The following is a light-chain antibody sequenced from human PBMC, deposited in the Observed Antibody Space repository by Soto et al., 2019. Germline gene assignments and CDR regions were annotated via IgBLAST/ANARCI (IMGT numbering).Light chain of an antibody. CDR3: QQRSNLPPIT. V-gene: IGKV3-11*01. Sequence: EIVLTQAPATLSLSPGERATLSCRASQSVSSYLAWYQQKPGQAPRLLIYDASNRATGIPARFSGSGSGTDFTLTISSLEPEDFAVYYCQQRSNLPPITFGKGTRLDLK. J-gene: IGKJ5*01. CDR1: QSVSSY. CDR2: DAS.